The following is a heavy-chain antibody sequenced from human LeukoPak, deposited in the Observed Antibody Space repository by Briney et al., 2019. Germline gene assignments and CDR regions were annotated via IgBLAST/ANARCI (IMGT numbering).Heavy chain of an antibody. Sequence: GSSVKVSCKASGGTFSSYAISWVRQAPGQGLEWMGGIIPIFGTANCAQKFQGRVTITADESTSTAYMELSSLRSEDTAVYYCARVSQLYGDYGFAGLDYWGQGTLVTVSS. D-gene: IGHD4-17*01. CDR1: GGTFSSYA. J-gene: IGHJ4*02. CDR2: IIPIFGTA. CDR3: ARVSQLYGDYGFAGLDY. V-gene: IGHV1-69*01.